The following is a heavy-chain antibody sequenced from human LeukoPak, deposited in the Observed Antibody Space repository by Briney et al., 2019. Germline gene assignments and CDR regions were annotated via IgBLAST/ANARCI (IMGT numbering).Heavy chain of an antibody. CDR2: IYYSGST. CDR1: GGSIRSGSHN. V-gene: IGHV4-39*02. D-gene: IGHD3-22*01. Sequence: PSETLSLTCTVSGGSIRSGSHNWAWIRQPPGKGLAWIGSIYYSGSTYYNPSLENRVTISIDTSKNHFSLKLSSLSAADTSVYYCAKRDDSGGNLVDLWGQGTLVTVS. CDR3: AKRDDSGGNLVDL. J-gene: IGHJ4*02.